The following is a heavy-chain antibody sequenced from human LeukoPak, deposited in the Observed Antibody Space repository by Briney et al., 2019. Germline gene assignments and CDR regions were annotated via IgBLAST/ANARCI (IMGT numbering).Heavy chain of an antibody. CDR2: ISYDGTNT. J-gene: IGHJ4*02. CDR3: AKDIAVYYDTSGFYPGFDS. V-gene: IGHV3-30*18. Sequence: GGSLRLSCAASGFTLSRYGMHWVRQGPGKGLEWVSIISYDGTNTYYGDSVKGRFTISRDNTKKSLYLQMNSLRTEDTALYYCAKDIAVYYDTSGFYPGFDSWGQGTLVTVSS. CDR1: GFTLSRYG. D-gene: IGHD3-22*01.